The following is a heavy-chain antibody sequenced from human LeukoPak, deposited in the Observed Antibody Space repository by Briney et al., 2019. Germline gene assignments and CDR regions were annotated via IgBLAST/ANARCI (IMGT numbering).Heavy chain of an antibody. J-gene: IGHJ4*02. CDR1: GFTLSSYA. V-gene: IGHV3-30-3*01. CDR3: ARDTAGEVTTLTGY. Sequence: GRSLRLSCAASGFTLSSYAMHWVRQAPGKGLEWVAVISYDGSNKYYADSVKGRFTISRDNSKNMLYLQMNSLRAEDTAVYYCARDTAGEVTTLTGYWGQGTLVTVSS. D-gene: IGHD4-11*01. CDR2: ISYDGSNK.